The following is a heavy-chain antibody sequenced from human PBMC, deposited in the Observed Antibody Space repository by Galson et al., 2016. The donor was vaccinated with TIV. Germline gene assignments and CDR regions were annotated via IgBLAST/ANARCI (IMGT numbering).Heavy chain of an antibody. CDR1: GFTFSAYA. CDR2: ISSSGRFL. J-gene: IGHJ4*02. V-gene: IGHV3-21*01. D-gene: IGHD2/OR15-2a*01. CDR3: ARVKGDGEYSFGAFNY. Sequence: SLRLSCAAFGFTFSAYAMHWVRQAPGKGLEWVSSISSSGRFLYYADSVKGRFTISRDSATSSLHLQMSSLRADDSGTYYCARVKGDGEYSFGAFNYWGQGTLVTVSS.